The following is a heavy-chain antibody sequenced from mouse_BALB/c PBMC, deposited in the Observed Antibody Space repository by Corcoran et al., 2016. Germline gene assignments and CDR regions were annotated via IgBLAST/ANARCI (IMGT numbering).Heavy chain of an antibody. CDR1: GYAFTNYL. CDR3: ARSWRWAMDY. Sequence: QVQLQQSGAELVRPGTSVKVSCKASGYAFTNYLIEWVKQRPGQGLEWIGVINPGSGGTNYNEKFKGKATLTADKSSSTAYMQLSSLTSDDSAVYFCARSWRWAMDYWGQGTSVIVSS. V-gene: IGHV1-54*01. D-gene: IGHD1-1*02. CDR2: INPGSGGT. J-gene: IGHJ4*01.